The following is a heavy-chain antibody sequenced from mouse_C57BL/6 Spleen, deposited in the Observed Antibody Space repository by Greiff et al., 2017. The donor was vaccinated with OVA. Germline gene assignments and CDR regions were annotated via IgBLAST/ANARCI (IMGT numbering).Heavy chain of an antibody. V-gene: IGHV1-62-2*01. CDR2: FYPGSGSI. CDR3: ARNEDEGSFAY. J-gene: IGHJ3*01. CDR1: GYTFTGYT. Sequence: QVQLKESGAELVKPGASVKLSCKASGYTFTGYTIHWVKQRPGQGLEWIGWFYPGSGSIKYNEKFKDKATLTADKSSSTVYMELSRLKSEDSAVYFCARNEDEGSFAYWGQGTLVTVSA.